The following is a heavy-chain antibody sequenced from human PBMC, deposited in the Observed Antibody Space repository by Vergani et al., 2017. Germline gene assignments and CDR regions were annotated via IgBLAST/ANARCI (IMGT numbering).Heavy chain of an antibody. J-gene: IGHJ4*02. CDR2: ISSSSSYI. D-gene: IGHD3-10*01. CDR1: GFTFSSYA. CDR3: AREESDDYGSGSRGFDY. V-gene: IGHV3-21*04. Sequence: VQLLESGGGLVQPGGSLRLSCAASGFTFSSYAMSWVRQAPGKGLEWVSSISSSSSYIYYADSVKGRFTISRDNAKNSLYLQMNSLRAEDTAVYYCAREESDDYGSGSRGFDYWGQGTLVTVSS.